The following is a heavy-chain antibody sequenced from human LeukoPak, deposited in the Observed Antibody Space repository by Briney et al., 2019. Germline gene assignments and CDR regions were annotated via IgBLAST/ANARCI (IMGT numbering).Heavy chain of an antibody. D-gene: IGHD6-19*01. J-gene: IGHJ3*02. CDR3: AKPLGPIPEATGYSSGWYLIGNAFDI. CDR2: ISYDGSNK. Sequence: SGGSLRLSCAASGFTFSSYAMHWVRQAPGKGLEWVAVISYDGSNKYYADSVKGRFTISRDNSKNTLYLQMNSLRAEDTAVYYCAKPLGPIPEATGYSSGWYLIGNAFDIWGQGTMVTVSS. CDR1: GFTFSSYA. V-gene: IGHV3-30*04.